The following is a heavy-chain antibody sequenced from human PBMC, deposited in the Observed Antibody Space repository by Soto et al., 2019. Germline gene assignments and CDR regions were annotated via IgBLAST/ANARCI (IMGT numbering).Heavy chain of an antibody. D-gene: IGHD5-18*01. CDR1: GGSISSGGYY. J-gene: IGHJ4*02. Sequence: QVQLQESGPGLVKPSQTLSLTCTVSGGSISSGGYYWSWIRQHPGKGLEWIGYIYYSGSTYYNPSLNSRVTIAAHSSQNQFSLKLSSVTAADTVVYYCARSGYCYSPNPPLYWGQGTLATVSS. CDR3: ARSGYCYSPNPPLY. V-gene: IGHV4-31*03. CDR2: IYYSGST.